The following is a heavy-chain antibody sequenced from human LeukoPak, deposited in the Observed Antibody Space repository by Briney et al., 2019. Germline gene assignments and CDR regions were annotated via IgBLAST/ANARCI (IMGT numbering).Heavy chain of an antibody. CDR3: ARASRGAVAGTGP. CDR2: INPNSGGT. V-gene: IGHV1-2*02. J-gene: IGHJ5*02. CDR1: GYTFTGYY. D-gene: IGHD6-19*01. Sequence: WASVKVSCKASGYTFTGYYMHWVRQAPGQGLEWMGWINPNSGGTNYAQKFQGRVTMTRDTSISTAYMELSRLRSDDTAVYYCARASRGAVAGTGPWGQGTLVTVSS.